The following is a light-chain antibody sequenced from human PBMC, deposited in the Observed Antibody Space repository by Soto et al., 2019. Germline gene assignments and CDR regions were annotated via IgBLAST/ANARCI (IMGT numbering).Light chain of an antibody. J-gene: IGKJ1*01. CDR2: KAS. CDR3: QQYNSYWT. Sequence: DIQMTQSPSTLSASVGDRVTINCRASQSISSWLAWYQQKPGKAPKVLIYKASSLESGVPSRFSGSGSGTEFTLTISSLQPDDFATYYCQQYNSYWTFGQGTKVEFK. V-gene: IGKV1-5*03. CDR1: QSISSW.